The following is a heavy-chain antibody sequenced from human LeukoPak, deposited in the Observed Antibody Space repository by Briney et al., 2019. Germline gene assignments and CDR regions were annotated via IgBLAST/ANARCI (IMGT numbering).Heavy chain of an antibody. J-gene: IGHJ4*02. CDR1: GYTFTSYA. V-gene: IGHV1-3*01. Sequence: ASVKVSCKASGYTFTSYAMHWVRQAPGQRLEWMGWINAGNGNTKYSQKFQGRVTITRDTSASTAYMELSSLRSEDTAVYYCARDSSDYYDSSGVFDYWGQGTLVTVSS. CDR2: INAGNGNT. D-gene: IGHD3-22*01. CDR3: ARDSSDYYDSSGVFDY.